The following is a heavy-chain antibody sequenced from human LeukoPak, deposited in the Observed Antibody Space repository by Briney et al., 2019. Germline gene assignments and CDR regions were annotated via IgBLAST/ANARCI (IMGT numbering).Heavy chain of an antibody. V-gene: IGHV4-59*01. D-gene: IGHD3-10*01. CDR3: ARVGDYASGTSFDY. Sequence: SETLSLTCTVSGGSISSYYWSWIRQPPGKGLEWIGYIHHSGSTNNNPSLKSRVTISVDTSTNQFSLKLSSVTAADTAVYYCARVGDYASGTSFDYWGQGTLVTVSS. J-gene: IGHJ4*02. CDR2: IHHSGST. CDR1: GGSISSYY.